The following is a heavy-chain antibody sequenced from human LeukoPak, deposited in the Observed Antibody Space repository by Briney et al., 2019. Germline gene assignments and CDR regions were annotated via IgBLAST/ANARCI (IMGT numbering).Heavy chain of an antibody. Sequence: GGSLRLSCAASGFTFSSYSMNWVRQAPGKGLEWVSSISSSSSYIYYADSVEGRFTISRDNAKNSLYLQMNSLRAEDTAVYYCARGPKGSNDAFDIWGQGTMVTVSS. V-gene: IGHV3-21*01. CDR1: GFTFSSYS. CDR2: ISSSSSYI. J-gene: IGHJ3*02. CDR3: ARGPKGSNDAFDI.